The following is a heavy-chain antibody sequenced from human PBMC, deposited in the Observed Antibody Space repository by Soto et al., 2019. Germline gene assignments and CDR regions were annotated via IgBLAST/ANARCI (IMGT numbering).Heavy chain of an antibody. Sequence: TSETLSLTCPVSGGSISSGDYYWSWIRQPPGKGLEWIGYIYYSGSTYYNPSLKSRVTISVDTSKNQFSLKLSSVTAADTAVYYCASSPYDFWSGPPGAYGMDVWGQGTTVTVSS. CDR3: ASSPYDFWSGPPGAYGMDV. V-gene: IGHV4-30-4*01. CDR2: IYYSGST. CDR1: GGSISSGDYY. J-gene: IGHJ6*02. D-gene: IGHD3-3*01.